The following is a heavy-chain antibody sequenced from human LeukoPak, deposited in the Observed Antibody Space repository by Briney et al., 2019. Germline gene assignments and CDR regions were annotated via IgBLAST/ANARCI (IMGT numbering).Heavy chain of an antibody. CDR2: ISGSGDST. J-gene: IGHJ4*02. D-gene: IGHD6-13*01. CDR3: AKTRPLDSSSWSHGDY. V-gene: IGHV3-23*01. Sequence: GGSLRLSCAASGFTVSNSFMSWIRQAPGKGLEWVSVISGSGDSTYYGDSVKGRFTISRDNSKNTLYLQMNSLRAEDTAVYYCAKTRPLDSSSWSHGDYWGQGTLVTVSS. CDR1: GFTVSNSF.